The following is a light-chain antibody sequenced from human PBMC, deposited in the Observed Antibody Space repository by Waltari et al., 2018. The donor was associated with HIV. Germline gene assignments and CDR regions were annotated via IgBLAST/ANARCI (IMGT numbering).Light chain of an antibody. Sequence: QSALTQPASVSGSPGQSLPISCTGTRRDVGGYTYVSWYQQHPGKAPKLMIYEVSHRPSGVSNRFSGSKSGNTASLTISGLQAEDEADYYCSSYTSSSTFVLFGGGTKLTVL. V-gene: IGLV2-14*01. CDR1: RRDVGGYTY. CDR3: SSYTSSSTFVL. CDR2: EVS. J-gene: IGLJ2*01.